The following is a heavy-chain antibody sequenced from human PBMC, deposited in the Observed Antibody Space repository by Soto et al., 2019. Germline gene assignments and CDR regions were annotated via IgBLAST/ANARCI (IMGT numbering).Heavy chain of an antibody. J-gene: IGHJ4*02. CDR2: IIPILGIP. Sequence: GASVKVSCKASGVSFGDSTISWVRQAPGQGLEWMGKIIPILGIPNFAQKFQGRVTITADKSTSTAYMELSSLRSEDTAVYYCGTDSVSDWRPGVGYWGPGTLVTVSS. CDR3: GTDSVSDWRPGVGY. CDR1: GVSFGDST. V-gene: IGHV1-69*04. D-gene: IGHD6-19*01.